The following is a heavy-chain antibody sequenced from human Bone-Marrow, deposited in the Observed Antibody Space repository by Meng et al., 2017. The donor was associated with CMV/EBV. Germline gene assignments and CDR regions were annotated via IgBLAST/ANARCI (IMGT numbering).Heavy chain of an antibody. CDR3: AARAEPLAMIVVVIKYYFDY. CDR1: GYTFTSYY. V-gene: IGHV1-46*01. CDR2: INPSGGST. J-gene: IGHJ4*02. Sequence: ASVKVSCKASGYTFTSYYMHWVRQAPGQGLEWMGIINPSGGSTSYAQKFQGRVTMTRDTSTSTVYMELSSLRSEDTAVYYCAARAEPLAMIVVVIKYYFDYWGQGPLVTVSS. D-gene: IGHD3-22*01.